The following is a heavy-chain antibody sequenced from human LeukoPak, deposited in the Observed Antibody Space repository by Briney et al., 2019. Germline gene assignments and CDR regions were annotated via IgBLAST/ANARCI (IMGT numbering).Heavy chain of an antibody. CDR2: ISHTGSTV. J-gene: IGHJ6*02. CDR3: AIPPLSGTGSSRPLAGIDV. Sequence: PGGSLRLSCAASGFSSSIYSLNWVRQAPGKGLEWVSYISHTGSTVSYADSVKGRFTISRDNAKNSLYLQMNSLRAEDTAMYYCAIPPLSGTGSSRPLAGIDVWGQGTTVTVSS. V-gene: IGHV3-48*04. CDR1: GFSSSIYS. D-gene: IGHD3-10*01.